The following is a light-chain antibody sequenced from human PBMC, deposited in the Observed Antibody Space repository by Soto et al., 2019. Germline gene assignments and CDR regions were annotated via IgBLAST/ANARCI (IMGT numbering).Light chain of an antibody. CDR3: ITYTGSITFV. Sequence: QSVLTQPASVSGSPGQSITISCTGTSSDVGGYDYVSWYQQLPGKAPKLLIYDVNNRPSGVSHRFSGSKSGNTASLTISGLQAEDEAEDYCITYTGSITFVFGPGTNLTVL. V-gene: IGLV2-14*01. J-gene: IGLJ1*01. CDR2: DVN. CDR1: SSDVGGYDY.